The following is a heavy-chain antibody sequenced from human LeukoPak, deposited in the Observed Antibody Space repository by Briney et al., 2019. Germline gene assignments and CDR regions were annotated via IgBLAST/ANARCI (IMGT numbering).Heavy chain of an antibody. J-gene: IGHJ4*02. V-gene: IGHV3-21*01. Sequence: SGGSLRLSCAASGFTFSSYEMNWVRQAPGKGLEWVSSISSSSSYIYYADSVKGRFTISRDNAKNSLYLQMNSLRAEDTAVYYCARYGYGSQGFDYWGQGTLVTVSS. D-gene: IGHD5-18*01. CDR3: ARYGYGSQGFDY. CDR2: ISSSSSYI. CDR1: GFTFSSYE.